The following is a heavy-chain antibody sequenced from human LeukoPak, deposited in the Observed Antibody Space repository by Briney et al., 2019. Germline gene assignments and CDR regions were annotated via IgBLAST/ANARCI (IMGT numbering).Heavy chain of an antibody. D-gene: IGHD3-10*01. CDR1: GYTFTSYG. V-gene: IGHV1-18*01. Sequence: WASVKVSCKASGYTFTSYGISWVRQAPGQGLEWMGRISAHNGNTNYAQKLQGRVTMTTDTSTSTAYMELRSLRSDDTALYYCASRLDYYGSGSYYPFDYWGQGTLVTVSS. J-gene: IGHJ4*02. CDR2: ISAHNGNT. CDR3: ASRLDYYGSGSYYPFDY.